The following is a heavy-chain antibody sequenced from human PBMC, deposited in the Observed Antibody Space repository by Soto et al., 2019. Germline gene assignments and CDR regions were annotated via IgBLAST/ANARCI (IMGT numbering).Heavy chain of an antibody. CDR1: GFTFSSYA. Sequence: EVQLLESGGGLVQPGGSLRLSCAASGFTFSSYAMSWVRQAPGKGLAWVSVIRSIGDRTYYADSVKGRFTIPRDKSKNQLYMQMNSLIAEDTAVDYCAMQQGPGTPYYYAMDVWGQGTTVTVSS. CDR2: IRSIGDRT. CDR3: AMQQGPGTPYYYAMDV. J-gene: IGHJ6*02. D-gene: IGHD1-1*01. V-gene: IGHV3-23*01.